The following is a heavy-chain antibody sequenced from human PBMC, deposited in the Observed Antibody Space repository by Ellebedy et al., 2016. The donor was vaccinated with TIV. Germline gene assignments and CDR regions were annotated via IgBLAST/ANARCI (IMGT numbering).Heavy chain of an antibody. Sequence: GESLKISCAASGFTFSTSEMNWVRQAPGKGLEWIAYISSSGSSFIYYADSVKGRFTISRDNAKNSLYLQMNSLRAEDTAVYYCARGAMTTVTHDAFDIWGQGTMVTVSS. CDR2: ISSSGSSFI. CDR3: ARGAMTTVTHDAFDI. CDR1: GFTFSTSE. D-gene: IGHD4-17*01. V-gene: IGHV3-48*03. J-gene: IGHJ3*02.